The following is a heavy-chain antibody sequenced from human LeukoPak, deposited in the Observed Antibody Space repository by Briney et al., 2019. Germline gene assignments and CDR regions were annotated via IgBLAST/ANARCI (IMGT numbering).Heavy chain of an antibody. CDR1: RFTFDDFT. D-gene: IGHD4-11*01. Sequence: GGSLRLSCAASRFTFDDFTMHWVRQAPGKGLEWVAGISWNSGSRGYADSVKGRFTISRDNAKNSLYLQMNSLRPEDTALYYCAKVDYSNSFYYYGIDVWGQGTTVTVSS. V-gene: IGHV3-9*01. CDR2: ISWNSGSR. CDR3: AKVDYSNSFYYYGIDV. J-gene: IGHJ6*02.